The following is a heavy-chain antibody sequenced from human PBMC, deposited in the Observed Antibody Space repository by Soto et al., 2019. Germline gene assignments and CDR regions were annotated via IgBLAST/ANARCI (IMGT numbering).Heavy chain of an antibody. D-gene: IGHD4-4*01. CDR3: ARGSHDCSNYESDV. J-gene: IGHJ6*02. CDR1: GGSISSGGYS. Sequence: SETLSLTCAVSGGSISSGGYSWSWIRQPPGKGLEWIGYIYHSGSTYYNPSLKSRVTISVDRSKNQFSLKLSSVTAADTAVYYCARGSHDCSNYESDVWGQGTTVT. V-gene: IGHV4-30-2*01. CDR2: IYHSGST.